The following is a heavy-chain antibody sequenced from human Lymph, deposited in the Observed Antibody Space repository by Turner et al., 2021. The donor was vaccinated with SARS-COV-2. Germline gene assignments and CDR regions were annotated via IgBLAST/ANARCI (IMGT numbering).Heavy chain of an antibody. CDR1: GFPVSSNY. CDR3: ARDLGPLAFDI. Sequence: EVQQVKTGGGLVQPGWSLRLSCAASGFPVSSNYMSWVRQAPGKGLEWVSVIYIGGTTYYADSVKGRFTISRDNSKNTLYLQMNSLRAEDTAVYYCARDLGPLAFDIWGQGTMVTVSS. J-gene: IGHJ3*02. CDR2: IYIGGTT. V-gene: IGHV3-53*02.